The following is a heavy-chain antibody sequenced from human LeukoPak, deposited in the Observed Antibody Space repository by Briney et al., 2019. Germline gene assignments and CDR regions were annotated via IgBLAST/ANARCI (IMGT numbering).Heavy chain of an antibody. Sequence: PGGSLRLSCEASGFTFSGNWMHWVRPDPGKGLVWVSRINGDGRATYYADSLEGRFTISRDNAKNTVYLQMNSLGAEDTAVYYCARETGGSSRTEYWGQGTLVTVSS. CDR1: GFTFSGNW. CDR3: ARETGGSSRTEY. CDR2: INGDGRAT. D-gene: IGHD6-13*01. J-gene: IGHJ4*02. V-gene: IGHV3-74*01.